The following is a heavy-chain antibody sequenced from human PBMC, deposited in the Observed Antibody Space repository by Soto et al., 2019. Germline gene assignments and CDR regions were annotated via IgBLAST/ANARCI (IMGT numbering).Heavy chain of an antibody. CDR2: ISGSGGST. CDR1: GFTFDSYA. Sequence: GGSLRLSCAASGFTFDSYAMSGVRQAPGIGLEWVSSISGSGGSTHYTESVKGRFTVSRDESKNTLYLQMNTLRAEDTAVYYCAKATGLVGASHYFDSWGQGTLVTVSS. CDR3: AKATGLVGASHYFDS. V-gene: IGHV3-23*01. J-gene: IGHJ4*02. D-gene: IGHD1-26*01.